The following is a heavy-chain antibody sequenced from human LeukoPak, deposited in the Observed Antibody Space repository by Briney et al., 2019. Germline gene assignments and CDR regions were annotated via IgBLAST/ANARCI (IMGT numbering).Heavy chain of an antibody. J-gene: IGHJ6*03. D-gene: IGHD3-10*01. CDR3: ARDSVGELSKGYYYYYYMDV. V-gene: IGHV4-39*07. CDR2: IYYSGST. Sequence: PSETLSLTCTVSGGSISSSSYYWGWIRQPPGKGLEWIGSIYYSGSTNYNPSLKSRVTISVDTSKNQFSLKLSSVTAADTAVYYCARDSVGELSKGYYYYYYMDVWGKGTTVTVSS. CDR1: GGSISSSSYY.